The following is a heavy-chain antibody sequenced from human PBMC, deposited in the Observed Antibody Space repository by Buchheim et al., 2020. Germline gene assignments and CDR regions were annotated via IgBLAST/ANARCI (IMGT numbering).Heavy chain of an antibody. J-gene: IGHJ4*02. CDR3: ARGLGGGY. V-gene: IGHV3-74*01. CDR2: INPDGSTP. Sequence: EEQLVESGGGLVQPGGSLRLSCAASGFTFSRYWMHWVRQAPGKGLLWVSSINPDGSTPKYADSVKGQFTISRDNAKNTVYLQMNSLRVEDTAVYYCARGLGGGYWGQGTL. D-gene: IGHD3-16*01. CDR1: GFTFSRYW.